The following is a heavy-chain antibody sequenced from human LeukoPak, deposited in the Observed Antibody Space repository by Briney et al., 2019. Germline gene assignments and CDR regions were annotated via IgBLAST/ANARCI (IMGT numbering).Heavy chain of an antibody. D-gene: IGHD6-13*01. Sequence: GGSPRLSCAASAFTFSSYAMSWVRQAPGKGLEWVSAISGSGGSTYYADSVKGRFTISRDNSKNTLYLQMNSLRAEDTAVYYCAKYYSSNWYLAPFDYWGQGTLVTVSS. CDR2: ISGSGGST. J-gene: IGHJ4*02. CDR1: AFTFSSYA. V-gene: IGHV3-23*01. CDR3: AKYYSSNWYLAPFDY.